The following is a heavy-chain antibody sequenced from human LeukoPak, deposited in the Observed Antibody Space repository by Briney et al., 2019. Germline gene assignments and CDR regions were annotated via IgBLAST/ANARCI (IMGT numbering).Heavy chain of an antibody. J-gene: IGHJ6*03. CDR1: GFTFSSYE. Sequence: GGSLRLSCAASGFTFSSYEMNWVRQAPGKGLEWVSYISSSGSTIYYADSVKGRFTISRDNAKNSLFLQMNSLRAEDTAVYYCAADSRRDGNYYYYLDVWGKGTTVTVSS. D-gene: IGHD5-24*01. V-gene: IGHV3-48*03. CDR3: AADSRRDGNYYYYLDV. CDR2: ISSSGSTI.